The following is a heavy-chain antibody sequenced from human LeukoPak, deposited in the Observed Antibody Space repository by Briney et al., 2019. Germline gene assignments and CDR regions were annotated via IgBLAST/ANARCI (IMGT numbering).Heavy chain of an antibody. Sequence: ASVKVSCKASGYTFTSYAMHWVRQAPGQRLEWMGWINAGNGNTKYSQKFQGRVTITRDTSASTAYMELSSLRSEDTDVYYCGRAHIVVVPAAPFDPWGQGTLVTVSS. CDR2: INAGNGNT. J-gene: IGHJ5*02. V-gene: IGHV1-3*01. D-gene: IGHD2-2*01. CDR1: GYTFTSYA. CDR3: GRAHIVVVPAAPFDP.